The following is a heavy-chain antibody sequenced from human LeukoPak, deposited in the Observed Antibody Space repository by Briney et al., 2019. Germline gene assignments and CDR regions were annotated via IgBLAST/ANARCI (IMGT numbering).Heavy chain of an antibody. CDR2: IDRSGNK. CDR3: VRSGDYLREGFDC. CDR1: GYSISGGYY. V-gene: IGHV4-38-2*01. D-gene: IGHD3-22*01. J-gene: IGHJ4*02. Sequence: PSETLSLTCAVSGYSISGGYYWGWSRQSPGKGLEWIGSIDRSGNKYYHPSLRSRVTLSVDTSNNQFSLQLSSVTAADRARYYCVRSGDYLREGFDCWRKGTLVTVSS.